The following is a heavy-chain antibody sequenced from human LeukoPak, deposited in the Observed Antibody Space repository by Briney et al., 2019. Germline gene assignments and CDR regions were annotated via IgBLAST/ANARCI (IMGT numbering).Heavy chain of an antibody. CDR3: ARYVWGSYRSSDYYFDY. CDR2: IYWDDDK. CDR1: GFSLSTSGVG. J-gene: IGHJ4*02. V-gene: IGHV2-5*02. Sequence: SGPTLVNPTQTLTLTCTFSGFSLSTSGVGVGWIRQPPGKALEWLALIYWDDDKRYSPSLKSRLTITKDTSKNQVVLTITNMDPVDTATYYCARYVWGSYRSSDYYFDYWGQGTLVTVSS. D-gene: IGHD3-16*02.